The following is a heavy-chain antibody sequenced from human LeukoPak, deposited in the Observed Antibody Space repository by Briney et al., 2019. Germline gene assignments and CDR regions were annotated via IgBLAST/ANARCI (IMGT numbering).Heavy chain of an antibody. V-gene: IGHV3-74*01. J-gene: IGHJ6*02. CDR1: GFTFSSYW. Sequence: GGSLRLSCAASGFTFSSYWMHWVRQAPGKGLVWVSRINSDGRSTTYADSVKGRSTFSRDNAKNTLYLQMNSLRAEDTAVYYCARSRYHGMDVWGQGTTVTVSS. CDR3: ARSRYHGMDV. CDR2: INSDGRST.